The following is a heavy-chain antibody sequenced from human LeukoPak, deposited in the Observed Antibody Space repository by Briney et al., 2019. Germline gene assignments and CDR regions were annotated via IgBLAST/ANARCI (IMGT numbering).Heavy chain of an antibody. CDR1: GFTFSDYW. D-gene: IGHD4-23*01. V-gene: IGHV3-7*01. J-gene: IGHJ4*02. CDR3: ATDRKVGTWDPRFNY. Sequence: GGPLRLSCSASGFTFSDYWMMWVRQAPGKGLEWVGNIRQDDSEKNYVDSVKGRFTISRDNAKFSLYLQMNSLRAEDTAIYYCATDRKVGTWDPRFNYWGQGTLVTVSS. CDR2: IRQDDSEK.